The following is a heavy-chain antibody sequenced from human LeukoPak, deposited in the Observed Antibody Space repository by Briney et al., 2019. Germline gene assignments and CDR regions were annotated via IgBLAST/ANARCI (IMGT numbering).Heavy chain of an antibody. CDR3: ARANYYDISGYDY. CDR1: EFTFSDYH. V-gene: IGHV3-21*01. Sequence: GGSLRLSCAASEFTFSDYHMNWVRQAPGKGLEWVSFISSSSGYIYYADSVKGRFTISRDNAKNSLYLQMNSLRVEDTAVYYCARANYYDISGYDYWGQGTLVTVSS. D-gene: IGHD3-22*01. CDR2: ISSSSGYI. J-gene: IGHJ4*02.